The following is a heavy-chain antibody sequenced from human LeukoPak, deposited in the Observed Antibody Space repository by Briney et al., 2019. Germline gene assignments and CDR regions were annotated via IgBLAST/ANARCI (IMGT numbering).Heavy chain of an antibody. CDR1: GYTFTGYY. V-gene: IGHV1-2*04. Sequence: ASVKVSCKASGYTFTGYYMHWVRQAPGQGLEWMGWINPNSGGTNYAQKFRGWVTMTRDTSISTAYMELSRLRSDDTAVYYCARESGSILGPMDVWGKGTTVTVSS. CDR3: ARESGSILGPMDV. CDR2: INPNSGGT. D-gene: IGHD3-3*01. J-gene: IGHJ6*04.